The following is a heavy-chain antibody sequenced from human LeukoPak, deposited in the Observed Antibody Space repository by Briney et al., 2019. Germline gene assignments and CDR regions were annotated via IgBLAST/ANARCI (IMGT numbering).Heavy chain of an antibody. Sequence: PGGSLRLSCAASGFTFGGYSMNWVRQAPGKGLEWVSSISSSSSYIYYADSVKGRFTISRDNAKNSLYLQMNSLRAEDTAVYYCARDTEDSSSWLETPENWFDPWGQGTLVTVSS. J-gene: IGHJ5*02. CDR1: GFTFGGYS. CDR3: ARDTEDSSSWLETPENWFDP. V-gene: IGHV3-21*01. CDR2: ISSSSSYI. D-gene: IGHD6-13*01.